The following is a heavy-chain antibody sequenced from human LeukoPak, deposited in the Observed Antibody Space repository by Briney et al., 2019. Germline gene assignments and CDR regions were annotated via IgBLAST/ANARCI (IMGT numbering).Heavy chain of an antibody. J-gene: IGHJ5*02. CDR1: GGSISSSSYY. CDR3: ARDRGISAWFEP. CDR2: IYYSGST. Sequence: SETLSLTCTVSGGSISSSSYYWGWIRQPPGKGLEWIGSIYYSGSTYYNPSLKSRVTISVDTSKNQFSLKLSSVTAADTAVYYCARDRGISAWFEPWGQGTLVTVSS. V-gene: IGHV4-39*07. D-gene: IGHD3-3*02.